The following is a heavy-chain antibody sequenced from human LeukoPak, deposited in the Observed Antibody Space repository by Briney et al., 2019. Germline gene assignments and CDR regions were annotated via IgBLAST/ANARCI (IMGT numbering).Heavy chain of an antibody. CDR2: IIPIFGTA. V-gene: IGHV1-69*06. CDR1: GGTFISYA. CDR3: ARAGSGWFGESDDAFDI. D-gene: IGHD3-10*01. J-gene: IGHJ3*02. Sequence: GASVKVSCKASGGTFISYAISWVRQAPGQGLEWMGGIIPIFGTANYAQKFQGRVTITADKSTSTAYMELSSLRSEDTAVYYCARAGSGWFGESDDAFDIWGQGTMVTVSS.